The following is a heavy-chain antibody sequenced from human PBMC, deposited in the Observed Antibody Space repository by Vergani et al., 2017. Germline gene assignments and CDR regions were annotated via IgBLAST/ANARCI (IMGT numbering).Heavy chain of an antibody. Sequence: QVQLQESGPGLVKPSETLSLTCTVSGGSISNYYWGWIRQPPGKGLEWIASIYYSGSTYYNPSLKSRVTISVDTSKNQFSLKLSSVTAADTAVYFCARHSTVEWLVKLGWIDPWGQGSLVTVSS. CDR2: IYYSGST. D-gene: IGHD6-19*01. CDR1: GGSISNYY. J-gene: IGHJ5*02. CDR3: ARHSTVEWLVKLGWIDP. V-gene: IGHV4-39*01.